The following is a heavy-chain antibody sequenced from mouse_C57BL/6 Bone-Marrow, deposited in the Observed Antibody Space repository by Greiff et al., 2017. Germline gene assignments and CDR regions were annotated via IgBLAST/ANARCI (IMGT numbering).Heavy chain of an antibody. CDR3: AIYGYGYRV. Sequence: VQLQQPGAELVMPGASVKLSCKASGYTFTSYWMHWVKQRPGQGLEWIGEIDPSDSYTNYNQKFKGKSTLTVDKSSSTAYMQLSSLTSEDSAVYYCAIYGYGYRVWGQGTLVTVSA. J-gene: IGHJ3*01. D-gene: IGHD2-2*01. CDR2: IDPSDSYT. V-gene: IGHV1-69*01. CDR1: GYTFTSYW.